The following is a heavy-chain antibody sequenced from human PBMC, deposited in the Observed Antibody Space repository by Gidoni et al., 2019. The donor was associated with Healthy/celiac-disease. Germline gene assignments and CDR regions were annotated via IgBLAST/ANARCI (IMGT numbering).Heavy chain of an antibody. Sequence: EVQLVESGGGLVQPGGSLRLSCAASGFTFSRYAMSGVRQAPGKGLAWVSAISGSGGSTYYADSVKGRFTISRDNSKNTLYLQMNSLRAEDTAVYYCAKLAMPNYYYYGMDVWGQGTTVTVSS. CDR2: ISGSGGST. D-gene: IGHD2-2*01. J-gene: IGHJ6*02. V-gene: IGHV3-23*04. CDR1: GFTFSRYA. CDR3: AKLAMPNYYYYGMDV.